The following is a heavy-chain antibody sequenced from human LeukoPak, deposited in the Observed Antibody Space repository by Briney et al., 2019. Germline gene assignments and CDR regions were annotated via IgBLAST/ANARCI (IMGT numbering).Heavy chain of an antibody. CDR1: GFSLSTHGMA. CDR3: AHSIVDSGYAFEH. CDR2: IYWDDDK. V-gene: IGHV2-5*02. D-gene: IGHD3-22*01. J-gene: IGHJ4*02. Sequence: SGPTLVKPTQTLMLTCSYSGFSLSTHGMAVGWVRQPPGKALEWLALIYWDDDKRYSPSLESSLSIIKDTSKNLVVLVMANVDLVDTATYYCAHSIVDSGYAFEHWGQGTLITVSS.